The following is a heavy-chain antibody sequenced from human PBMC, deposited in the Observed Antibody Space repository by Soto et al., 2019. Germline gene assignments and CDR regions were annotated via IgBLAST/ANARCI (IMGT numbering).Heavy chain of an antibody. J-gene: IGHJ4*02. CDR2: IYYSGST. CDR3: ARGAAVAGRFTF. V-gene: IGHV4-59*01. D-gene: IGHD6-19*01. CDR1: GGSISSYY. Sequence: PSETLSLTCTVSGGSISSYYWSWIRQPPGKGLEWIGYIYYSGSTNYNPSLKSRVTISVDTSKNQFSLKLSSVTAADTAVYYCARGAAVAGRFTFWGQGTLVTVSS.